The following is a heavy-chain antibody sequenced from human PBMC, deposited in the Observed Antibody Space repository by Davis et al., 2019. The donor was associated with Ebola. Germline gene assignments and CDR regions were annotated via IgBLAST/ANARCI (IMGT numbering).Heavy chain of an antibody. CDR3: ARGPRKMATTNFDY. D-gene: IGHD5-24*01. CDR2: ISISSGFT. V-gene: IGHV3-11*06. CDR1: GFSFSDYY. Sequence: GESLKISCAASGFSFSDYYMSWIRQAPGKGLEWVSYISISSGFTNYADSVKVRFTISRDNAKNSLYLQMNSLRAEDTAMYYCARGPRKMATTNFDYWGQGTLVTVSS. J-gene: IGHJ4*02.